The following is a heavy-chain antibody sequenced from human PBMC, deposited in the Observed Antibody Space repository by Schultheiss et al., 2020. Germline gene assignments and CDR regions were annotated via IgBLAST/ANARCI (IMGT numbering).Heavy chain of an antibody. Sequence: GGSLRLSCAASGFTFSSYSMNWVRQAPGKGLECVSSISSSSSYIYYADSVKGRFTISRDNAKNSLYLQMNSLRDEDTAVYYCARDAGDSSGWMIRAFDIWGQGTMVTVSS. CDR3: ARDAGDSSGWMIRAFDI. V-gene: IGHV3-21*01. CDR2: ISSSSSYI. CDR1: GFTFSSYS. J-gene: IGHJ3*02. D-gene: IGHD6-19*01.